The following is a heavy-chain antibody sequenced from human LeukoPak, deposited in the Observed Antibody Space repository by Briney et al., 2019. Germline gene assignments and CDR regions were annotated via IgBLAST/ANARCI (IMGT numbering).Heavy chain of an antibody. CDR3: TRGLLGYCSSTSCFVPGY. CDR2: IRSKAYGGTT. V-gene: IGHV3-49*03. D-gene: IGHD2-2*01. Sequence: PGGSLRLSCTASGFTLGDYAMACFRQAPGKGLEGVGFIRSKAYGGTTEYAASVKGRFTISRDDSKSIAYLQMNSLKTEDTAVYYCTRGLLGYCSSTSCFVPGYWGQGTLVTVSS. J-gene: IGHJ4*02. CDR1: GFTLGDYA.